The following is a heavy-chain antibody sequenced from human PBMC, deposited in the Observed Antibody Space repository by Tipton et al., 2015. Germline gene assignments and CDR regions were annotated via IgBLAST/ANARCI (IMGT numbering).Heavy chain of an antibody. V-gene: IGHV4-38-2*01. CDR2: FFHSGNT. Sequence: GLVKPSETMSLTCDVSGYSINNDYYWGWIRQAPGKGLEWIGSFFHSGNTFHNPSLRSRVIISVDTSKNQIALTVTFVTAADTAVYYCARSRYTVTPDSWGQGTLVAVSS. CDR1: GYSINNDYY. J-gene: IGHJ4*02. D-gene: IGHD4-17*01. CDR3: ARSRYTVTPDS.